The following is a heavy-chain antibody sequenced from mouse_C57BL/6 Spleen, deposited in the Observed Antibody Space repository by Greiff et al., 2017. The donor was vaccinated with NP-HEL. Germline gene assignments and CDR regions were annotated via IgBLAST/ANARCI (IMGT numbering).Heavy chain of an antibody. CDR3: ARKGGDAPGAD. CDR1: GYAFTNYL. V-gene: IGHV1-54*01. CDR2: INPGSGGT. Sequence: QVQLQQSGAELVRPGTSVKVSCKASGYAFTNYLIEWVKQRPGQGLEWIGVINPGSGGTNYNEKFKGKATLTADKSSSTAYMQLSSLTSEDSAVYFCARKGGDAPGADWGQGTLVTVSA. J-gene: IGHJ3*01.